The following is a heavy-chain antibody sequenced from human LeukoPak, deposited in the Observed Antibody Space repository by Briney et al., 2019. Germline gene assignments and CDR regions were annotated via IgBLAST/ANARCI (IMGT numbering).Heavy chain of an antibody. CDR1: EFTFSGSA. D-gene: IGHD6-13*01. V-gene: IGHV3-73*01. CDR2: IRSKANSYAT. Sequence: PGGSLRLSCAASEFTFSGSAMHWVRQASGKGLEWVGRIRSKANSYATAYAASVKGRFTISRDDSKNTAYLQMNSLKTEDTAVYYCTRHRYSSSWPYWYFDLWGRGTLVTVSS. J-gene: IGHJ2*01. CDR3: TRHRYSSSWPYWYFDL.